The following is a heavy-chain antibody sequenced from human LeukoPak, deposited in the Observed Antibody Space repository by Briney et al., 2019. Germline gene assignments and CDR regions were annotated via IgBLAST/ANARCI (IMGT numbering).Heavy chain of an antibody. J-gene: IGHJ4*02. V-gene: IGHV3-30*04. CDR2: ISYDGSNK. CDR3: AREQLVRGYFDY. D-gene: IGHD6-13*01. CDR1: GFTFSSYA. Sequence: GGSLRLSCAASGFTFSSYAMHWVRQAPGKGLEWVAVISYDGSNKYYADSVKGRFTISRDNSKNTLYLQMNSLRAEGTAVYYCAREQLVRGYFDYWGQGTLVTVSS.